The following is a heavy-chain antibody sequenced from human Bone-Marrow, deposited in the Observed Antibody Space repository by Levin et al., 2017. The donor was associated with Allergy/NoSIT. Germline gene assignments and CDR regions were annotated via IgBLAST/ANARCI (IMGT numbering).Heavy chain of an antibody. V-gene: IGHV4-34*01. CDR1: GGSFSGYY. D-gene: IGHD2-8*01. J-gene: IGHJ2*01. Sequence: SETLSLTCAVYGGSFSGYYWSWIRQPPGKGLEWIGEINHSGSTNYNPSLKSRVTISVDTSKNQFSLKLSSVTAADTAVYYCARGPCERTNGVCYTWVHGYFDLWGRGTLVTVSS. CDR2: INHSGST. CDR3: ARGPCERTNGVCYTWVHGYFDL.